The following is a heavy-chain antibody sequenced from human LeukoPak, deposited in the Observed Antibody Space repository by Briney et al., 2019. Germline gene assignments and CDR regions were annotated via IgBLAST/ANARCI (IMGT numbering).Heavy chain of an antibody. J-gene: IGHJ4*02. CDR2: INQDGSGE. D-gene: IGHD3-3*01. CDR1: GFPFSTYW. CDR3: ARDDDVWSGWGH. Sequence: GGSLRLSCTASGFPFSTYWLSWVRQAPGKGLEWVTNINQDGSGEYYAGSVKGRFTIARDNAKNSLYLQMNSLRAEDTAVYYCARDDDVWSGWGHWGRGTLVTVSS. V-gene: IGHV3-7*01.